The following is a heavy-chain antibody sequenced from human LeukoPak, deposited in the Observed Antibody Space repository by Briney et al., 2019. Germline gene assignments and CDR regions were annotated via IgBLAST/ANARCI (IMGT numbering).Heavy chain of an antibody. CDR2: IYYTGAT. D-gene: IGHD1-26*01. Sequence: PSETLSLTCTVSGGSIRNTSYYWGWIRQSPGKGLEWVGSIYYTGATYYNPSLRSRVTMSLDTSKNQFSLKMSSMTAADTAVYYCARGELPGYWGPGTLVTVSS. V-gene: IGHV4-39*07. CDR1: GGSIRNTSYY. CDR3: ARGELPGY. J-gene: IGHJ4*02.